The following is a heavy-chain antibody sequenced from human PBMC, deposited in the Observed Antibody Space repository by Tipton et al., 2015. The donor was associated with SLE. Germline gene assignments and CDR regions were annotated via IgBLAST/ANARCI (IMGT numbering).Heavy chain of an antibody. Sequence: TLSLTCTVSGGSISSSSYYWGWIRQPPGKGLEWIGQTNPSGNTNYNPSLKSRVTISVDTSNNQLSLKLTSVTAADTAVYYCARGAKERITLVRVRPYYFDYWGQGSLVTVSS. CDR2: TNPSGNT. D-gene: IGHD3-10*01. V-gene: IGHV4-39*02. CDR3: ARGAKERITLVRVRPYYFDY. CDR1: GGSISSSSYY. J-gene: IGHJ4*01.